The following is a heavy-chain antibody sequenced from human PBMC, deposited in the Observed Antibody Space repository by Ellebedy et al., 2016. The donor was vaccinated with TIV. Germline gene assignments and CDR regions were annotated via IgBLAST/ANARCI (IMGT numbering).Heavy chain of an antibody. D-gene: IGHD2-15*01. CDR3: ARDSGYCGGGSCYPGNY. Sequence: GESLKISCGASGFSFSNYGMNWVRQAPGKGLEWVAVIWYDGSNKYYADSVKGRFTISRDNSKNTLYLQMNSLRAEDTAVYYCARDSGYCGGGSCYPGNYWGQGTLVTVSS. J-gene: IGHJ4*02. V-gene: IGHV3-33*08. CDR1: GFSFSNYG. CDR2: IWYDGSNK.